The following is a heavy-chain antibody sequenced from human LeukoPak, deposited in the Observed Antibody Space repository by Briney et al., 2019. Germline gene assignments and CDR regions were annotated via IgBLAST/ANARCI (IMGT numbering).Heavy chain of an antibody. Sequence: GGSLRLSYAPSGFTFSSYAMSWVRQAPGKGREWVSAISGSGGSAYHADSVKGPFIISRNNSKNTLYLQMNSLRAEDRAVYYCAKASIAARRDKFYYYYYMDVWGKGTTVTVSS. J-gene: IGHJ6*03. CDR2: ISGSGGSA. V-gene: IGHV3-23*01. CDR3: AKASIAARRDKFYYYYYMDV. CDR1: GFTFSSYA. D-gene: IGHD6-6*01.